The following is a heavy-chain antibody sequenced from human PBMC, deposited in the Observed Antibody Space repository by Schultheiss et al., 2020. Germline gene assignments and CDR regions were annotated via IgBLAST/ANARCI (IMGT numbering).Heavy chain of an antibody. CDR2: ISGYGDRT. Sequence: GGSLRLSCVASGFTFHTYAMNWVRQAPGKGLEWVSGISGYGDRTHYAHSVEGRFTVSRDNDGSVLYLQMDSLRVEDSAVYYCAKVLSSGYYYDYWGHGTRVTVYS. CDR1: GFTFHTYA. J-gene: IGHJ4*01. CDR3: AKVLSSGYYYDY. V-gene: IGHV3-23*01. D-gene: IGHD3-22*01.